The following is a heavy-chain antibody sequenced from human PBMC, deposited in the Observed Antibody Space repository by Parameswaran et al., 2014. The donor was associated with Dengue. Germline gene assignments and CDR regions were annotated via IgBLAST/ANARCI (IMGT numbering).Heavy chain of an antibody. Sequence: SWVRQAPGQGLELMGGIIPLFGTTNYAQKFQDRITITAEESTRTIYMELSSLRSEDTAVYFCARGRLTAYGSIKTYYFDNWGQGTLVTVSS. D-gene: IGHD4-17*01. CDR3: ARGRLTAYGSIKTYYFDN. J-gene: IGHJ4*02. V-gene: IGHV1-69*01. CDR2: IIPLFGTT.